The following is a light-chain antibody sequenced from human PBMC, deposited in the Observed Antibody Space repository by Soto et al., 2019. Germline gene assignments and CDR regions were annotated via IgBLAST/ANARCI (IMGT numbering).Light chain of an antibody. J-gene: IGKJ5*01. CDR2: VAS. V-gene: IGKV1-9*01. CDR1: QGISSH. CDR3: QHLNSYPFT. Sequence: DIQLTQSPSFLSASVGDRVTITCRASQGISSHLAWYQQQPGKAPKLLIYVASTLQSGVPSRFSGSGSGTEFTLTISCLQPEDFASYYCQHLNSYPFTFGQGTRLEIK.